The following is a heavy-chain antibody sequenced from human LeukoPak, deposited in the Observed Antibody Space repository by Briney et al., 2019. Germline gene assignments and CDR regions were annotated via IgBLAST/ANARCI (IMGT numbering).Heavy chain of an antibody. Sequence: SETLSLTCAVYGGSFSGYYWSWIRQPPGKGLEWIGEINHSGSTNYNPSLKSRVTISVDTSKNQFSLKLSYVTAADTPVNSCARCAVTLDAFTTWAQGTMVNVSS. D-gene: IGHD2-21*02. J-gene: IGHJ3*02. V-gene: IGHV4-34*01. CDR1: GGSFSGYY. CDR2: INHSGST. CDR3: ARCAVTLDAFTT.